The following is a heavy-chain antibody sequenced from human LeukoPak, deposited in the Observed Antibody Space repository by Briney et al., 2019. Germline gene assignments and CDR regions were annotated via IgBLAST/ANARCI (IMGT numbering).Heavy chain of an antibody. J-gene: IGHJ3*02. CDR1: GASITSYY. V-gene: IGHV4-59*08. CDR3: ARRNDFGI. CDR2: VYYSGNT. Sequence: SETLSLTCTVSGASITSYYWSWIRQPPGKGLEWIGYVYYSGNTNYNPSLKSRVTISIDTSKNQFSLKLSSVTAADTAVYYCARRNDFGIWGQGTMVTVSS.